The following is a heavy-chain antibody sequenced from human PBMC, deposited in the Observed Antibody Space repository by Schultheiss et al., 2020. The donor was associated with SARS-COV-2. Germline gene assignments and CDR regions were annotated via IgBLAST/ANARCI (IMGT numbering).Heavy chain of an antibody. CDR1: GYTFTGYY. Sequence: ASVKVSCKASGYTFTGYYMHWVRQAPGQGLEWMGWINPNSGGTNYAQKFQGWVTMTRDTSISTAYMELSRLRSDDTAVYYCARHPPSYCGGDCYSNHFDYWGQGTLVTVSS. CDR2: INPNSGGT. D-gene: IGHD2-21*01. V-gene: IGHV1-2*04. CDR3: ARHPPSYCGGDCYSNHFDY. J-gene: IGHJ4*02.